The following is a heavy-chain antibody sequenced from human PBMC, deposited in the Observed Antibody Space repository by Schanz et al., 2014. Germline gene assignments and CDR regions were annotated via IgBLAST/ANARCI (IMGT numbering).Heavy chain of an antibody. CDR1: GFTFSNYS. D-gene: IGHD6-6*01. CDR3: VPMSIAAH. V-gene: IGHV3-21*01. J-gene: IGHJ4*02. CDR2: ISSTSSYI. Sequence: EVQLVESGGGLVKPGGSLSLSCAASGFTFSNYSMNWVRQAPGKGLEWVSSISSTSSYIFYADSVKGRFTISRDNAKNSLYLQMNSLRAEDTAVYYCVPMSIAAHWGQGTLVTVSS.